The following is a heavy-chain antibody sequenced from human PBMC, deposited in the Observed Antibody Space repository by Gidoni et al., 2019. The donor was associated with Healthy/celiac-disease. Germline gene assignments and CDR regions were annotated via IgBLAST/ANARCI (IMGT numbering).Heavy chain of an antibody. V-gene: IGHV3-64*02. J-gene: IGHJ5*02. D-gene: IGHD2-2*01. CDR3: ARGQYCSSTSCYVWWSHWFDP. Sequence: EVQLVESGEGLVQPGGSLRLSCAASGFTFSSYAMHWVRQAPVKGLEYVSAISSNGGSTYYADSVKGRFTISRDNSKNTLYLQMGSLRAEDMAVCYCARGQYCSSTSCYVWWSHWFDPWGQGTLVTVSS. CDR1: GFTFSSYA. CDR2: ISSNGGST.